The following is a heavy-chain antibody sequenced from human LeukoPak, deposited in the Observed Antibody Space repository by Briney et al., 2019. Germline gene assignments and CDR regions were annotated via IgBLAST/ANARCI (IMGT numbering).Heavy chain of an antibody. D-gene: IGHD3-10*01. V-gene: IGHV3-23*01. CDR3: AKRASGSGTSLYYFDY. CDR1: GFTFSSYA. J-gene: IGHJ4*02. Sequence: GGSLRLSCAASGFTFSSYAMSWVRQAPGKGLEWVSVISNSAGSTFYADSVKGRFTISRDNSKNTLYLQMNSLRAEDTAVYYCAKRASGSGTSLYYFDYWGQGTLVIVSS. CDR2: ISNSAGST.